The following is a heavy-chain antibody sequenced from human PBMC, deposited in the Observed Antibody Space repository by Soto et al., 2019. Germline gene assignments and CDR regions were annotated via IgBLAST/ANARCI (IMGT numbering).Heavy chain of an antibody. Sequence: QVQLEQSGAEVKRPGASVKVSCKASGYRFTGYYMHWVRQAPGQGLEWMGWINAGNGNTKYSQKFQGRVTITRDTSASTAYMELSSLRSEDTAVYYCARGYYDSSGPYNWFDPWGQGTLVTVSS. V-gene: IGHV1-3*01. CDR3: ARGYYDSSGPYNWFDP. J-gene: IGHJ5*02. D-gene: IGHD3-22*01. CDR1: GYRFTGYY. CDR2: INAGNGNT.